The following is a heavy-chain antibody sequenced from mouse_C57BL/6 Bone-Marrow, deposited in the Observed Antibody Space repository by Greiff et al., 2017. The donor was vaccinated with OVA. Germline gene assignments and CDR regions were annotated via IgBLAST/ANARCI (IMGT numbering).Heavy chain of an antibody. Sequence: QVQLQQSGAELVRPGASVTLSCKASGYTFTDYEMHWVKQTPVHGLEWIGAIDTETGGTAYNQKFKGKAILTADKSSSTAYMELRSLTSEYSAVYYCTPYDFDYWGQGTTLTVSS. CDR2: IDTETGGT. V-gene: IGHV1-15*01. CDR1: GYTFTDYE. J-gene: IGHJ2*01. CDR3: TPYDFDY. D-gene: IGHD2-10*02.